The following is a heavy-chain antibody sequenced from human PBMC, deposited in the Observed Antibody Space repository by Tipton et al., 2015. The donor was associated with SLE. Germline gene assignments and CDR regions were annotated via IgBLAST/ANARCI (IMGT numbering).Heavy chain of an antibody. CDR3: AKDQDIVLVVYATRFDY. D-gene: IGHD2-8*02. CDR2: ISGSGGST. J-gene: IGHJ4*02. Sequence: SLRLSCAASGFTFSSYAMSWVRQAPGKGLEWVSAISGSGGSTYYADSVKGRFTISRDNSKNTLYLQMNSLRAEDTAVYYCAKDQDIVLVVYATRFDYWGQGTVVTVSS. CDR1: GFTFSSYA. V-gene: IGHV3-23*01.